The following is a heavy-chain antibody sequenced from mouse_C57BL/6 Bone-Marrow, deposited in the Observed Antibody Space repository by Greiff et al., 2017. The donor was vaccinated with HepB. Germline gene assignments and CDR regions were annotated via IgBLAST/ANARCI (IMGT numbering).Heavy chain of an antibody. CDR2: IDPANGNT. Sequence: EVQLQQSVAELVRPGASVKLSCTASGFNIKNPYMHWVKQRPEQGLEWIGMIDPANGNTKYAPKFQGKATITADTSSNTAYLQLSSLTSEDTAIYYCARSDPFDYWGQGTTLTVSS. V-gene: IGHV14-3*01. J-gene: IGHJ2*01. CDR1: GFNIKNPY. CDR3: ARSDPFDY.